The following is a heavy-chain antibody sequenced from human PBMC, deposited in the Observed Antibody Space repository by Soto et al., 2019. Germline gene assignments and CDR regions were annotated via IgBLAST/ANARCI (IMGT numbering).Heavy chain of an antibody. J-gene: IGHJ4*02. CDR3: APWTELGGY. D-gene: IGHD7-27*01. CDR2: MNPDRGNT. V-gene: IGHV1-8*01. CDR1: GYSFTSYE. Sequence: QVQLVQSGAEVKKPGASVKVSCKASGYSFTSYEINWVRQATGQGLEWLGWMNPDRGNTGYGEKFQGRITMTRNTAISTAYMELSSLRYEDTAVYYCAPWTELGGYWGQGTLVTVSS.